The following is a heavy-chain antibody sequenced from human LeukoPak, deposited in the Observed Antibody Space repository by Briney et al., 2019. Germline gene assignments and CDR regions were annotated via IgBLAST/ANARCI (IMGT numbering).Heavy chain of an antibody. CDR1: GGSISSTSYY. Sequence: PSETLSLTCTVSGGSISSTSYYWGWIRQPPGKGLEWIGSIYYSGSTYYNPSLKSRVTTSLATSKNQFSLKLSSVTAADTAVYYCARHRYSAYASSDYWGQGTLVTVSS. J-gene: IGHJ4*02. CDR3: ARHRYSAYASSDY. V-gene: IGHV4-39*01. CDR2: IYYSGST. D-gene: IGHD5-12*01.